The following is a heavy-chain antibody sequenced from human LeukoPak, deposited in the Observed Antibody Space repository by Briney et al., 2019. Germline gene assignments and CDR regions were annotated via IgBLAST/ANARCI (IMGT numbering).Heavy chain of an antibody. CDR1: GYTFTSYY. CDR2: INPSGGST. CDR3: ARDLPRYGSGVGDNDY. J-gene: IGHJ4*02. Sequence: GASVKVSCKASGYTFTSYYMHWVRQAPGQGLEWMGIINPSGGSTSYAQKFQGRVTMTRDTSTSTVYMELSSLRSEDTAVYYCARDLPRYGSGVGDNDYWGQGTLVTVSS. D-gene: IGHD3-10*01. V-gene: IGHV1-46*01.